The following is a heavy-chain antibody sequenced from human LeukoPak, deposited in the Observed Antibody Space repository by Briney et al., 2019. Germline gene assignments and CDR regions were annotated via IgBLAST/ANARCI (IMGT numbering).Heavy chain of an antibody. D-gene: IGHD2-2*01. Sequence: GASVKVSCKASGYTFTGYYMHWVRQAPGQGLEWMGWINPNSGGTNYAQKFQGRVTMTRDTSISTAYMELSRLRSDDTAVYYCARLEDCSSTSCYGSLDYWGQGTLVTVSS. J-gene: IGHJ4*02. CDR3: ARLEDCSSTSCYGSLDY. V-gene: IGHV1-2*02. CDR2: INPNSGGT. CDR1: GYTFTGYY.